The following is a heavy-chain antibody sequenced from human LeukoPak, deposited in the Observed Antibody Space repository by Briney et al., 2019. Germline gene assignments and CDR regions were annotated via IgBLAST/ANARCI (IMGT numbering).Heavy chain of an antibody. J-gene: IGHJ4*02. Sequence: SETLSLTCTVSGGSISSSSYYWSWIRQPPGKGLEWIGEINHSGSTNYNPSLKSRVTISVDTSKNQFSLKLSSVTAADTAVYYCARGYYDSTVRDWGQGTLVTVSS. CDR1: GGSISSSSYY. D-gene: IGHD3-22*01. CDR3: ARGYYDSTVRD. CDR2: INHSGST. V-gene: IGHV4-39*07.